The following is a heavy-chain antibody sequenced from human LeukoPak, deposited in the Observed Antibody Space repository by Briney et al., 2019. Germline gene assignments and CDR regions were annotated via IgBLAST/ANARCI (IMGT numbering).Heavy chain of an antibody. CDR3: AATPNWFDP. V-gene: IGHV4-59*11. Sequence: SETLSLTCTVSGGSISGHYWSWIRQPPGKGLEWIGYMYYSGSTNYNPSLKSRVTISVDTSKEQFSLKLSSVTAADTGVYYCAATPNWFDPWGQGTLVTVSS. J-gene: IGHJ5*02. CDR1: GGSISGHY. CDR2: MYYSGST.